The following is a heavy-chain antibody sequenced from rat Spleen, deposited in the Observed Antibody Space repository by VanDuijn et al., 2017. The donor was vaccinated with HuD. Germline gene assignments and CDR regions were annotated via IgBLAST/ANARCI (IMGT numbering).Heavy chain of an antibody. Sequence: EVRLVESGGGLVQPGRSLKLSCAASGFTFTDHYMAWVRQVPTKGLEWVAYITTGGSITYYRDSVKGRFTISRDNAKRTLNLQMDSLRSEDKATYYCTTCGPVYIDYWGQGVMVTVSS. CDR3: TTCGPVYIDY. CDR1: GFTFTDHY. J-gene: IGHJ2*01. V-gene: IGHV5-27*01. CDR2: ITTGGSIT.